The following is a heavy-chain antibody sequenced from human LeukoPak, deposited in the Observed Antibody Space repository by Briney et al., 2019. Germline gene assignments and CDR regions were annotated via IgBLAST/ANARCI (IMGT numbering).Heavy chain of an antibody. CDR1: GYSISSGYY. D-gene: IGHD6-19*01. Sequence: PSETLSLTCAVSGYSISSGYYWGWIRQPPGKGLEWIGSIYHSGSTYYNPSLKSRVTISVDTSKNQFSLKLSSVTAADTAVYYCARHRGKQWLVLDYWGQGTLVTVSS. CDR2: IYHSGST. CDR3: ARHRGKQWLVLDY. J-gene: IGHJ4*02. V-gene: IGHV4-38-2*01.